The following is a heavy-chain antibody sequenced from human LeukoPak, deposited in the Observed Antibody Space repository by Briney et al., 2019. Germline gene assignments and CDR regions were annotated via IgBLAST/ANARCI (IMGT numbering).Heavy chain of an antibody. CDR1: GYTFTSYG. CDR2: ISAYNGNT. J-gene: IGHJ4*02. V-gene: IGHV1-18*01. CDR3: ARDSDFWSGYYSDQYYFDY. D-gene: IGHD3-3*01. Sequence: ASVKVSCKASGYTFTSYGISWVRQAPGQGLEWMGWISAYNGNTNYAQKLQGRVTMTTDTSTSTAYMELRSLRSDDTAMYYCARDSDFWSGYYSDQYYFDYWGQGTLVTVSS.